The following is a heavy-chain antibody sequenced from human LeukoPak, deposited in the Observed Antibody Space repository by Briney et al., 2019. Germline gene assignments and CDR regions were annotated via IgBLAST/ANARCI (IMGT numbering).Heavy chain of an antibody. D-gene: IGHD3-3*01. CDR3: ARDLYYDFWSGSYGMDV. V-gene: IGHV3-21*01. J-gene: IGHJ6*02. CDR2: ISSSTSYI. Sequence: GGSLRLSCAASGFTFSSYSMNWIRQAPGKGLEWVSSISSSTSYIYYADSVKGRFTISRDNSKNTLYLQMNSLRAEDTAVYYCARDLYYDFWSGSYGMDVWGQGTTVTVSS. CDR1: GFTFSSYS.